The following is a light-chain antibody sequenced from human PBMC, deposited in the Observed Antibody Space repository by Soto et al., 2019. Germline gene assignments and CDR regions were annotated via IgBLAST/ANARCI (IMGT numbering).Light chain of an antibody. J-gene: IGKJ4*01. CDR3: QQFSYLPVT. CDR1: QGIGSN. V-gene: IGKV1D-13*01. Sequence: ALQLTQSPSSLSASLGDRVTITCRASQGIGSNLAWYHQKPGKAPKVLIYDASTLERGVPSRFSGSRSGTDFTLTISSLQPEDFATYYCQQFSYLPVTFGGGTKVEI. CDR2: DAS.